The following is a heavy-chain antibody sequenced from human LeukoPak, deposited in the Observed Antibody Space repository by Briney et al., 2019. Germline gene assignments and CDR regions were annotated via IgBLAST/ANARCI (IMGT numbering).Heavy chain of an antibody. CDR2: MYHSGDT. Sequence: SETLSLTCTVSGYSISSDCYWAWIRQPPGKGLEWIGSMYHSGDTHYNPSLKSRVTISVYMPKNQFSLKLTSVTAADTAVYYCARDHSTGWDFDYWGQGTLVTVSS. CDR1: GYSISSDCY. CDR3: ARDHSTGWDFDY. D-gene: IGHD6-25*01. V-gene: IGHV4-38-2*02. J-gene: IGHJ4*02.